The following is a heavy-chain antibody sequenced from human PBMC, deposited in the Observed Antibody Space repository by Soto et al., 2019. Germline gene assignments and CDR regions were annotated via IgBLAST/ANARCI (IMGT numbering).Heavy chain of an antibody. CDR2: FFSGST. J-gene: IGHJ4*02. V-gene: IGHV4-39*01. D-gene: IGHD6-13*01. CDR1: GGSITSRSSY. Sequence: QLQLQESGPGLVRPSETLSLTCSVSGGSITSRSSYWAWIRQPPGKGLEWIGTFFSGSTFSNPSLRSRVTISKDRSRNQFYLKLTSVAATDTAMYYCATTRGLAVGGSFNYWGQGALVTVSS. CDR3: ATTRGLAVGGSFNY.